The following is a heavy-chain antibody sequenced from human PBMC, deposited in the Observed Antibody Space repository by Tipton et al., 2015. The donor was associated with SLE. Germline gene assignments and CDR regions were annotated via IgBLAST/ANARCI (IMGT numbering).Heavy chain of an antibody. V-gene: IGHV4-30-2*01. Sequence: TLSLTCAVSGGSISSGGYSWSWIRQPPGKGLEWIGYIYHSGSTYYNPSLKSRVTISVDRSKNQFSLKLSSVTAADTAVYYCARDRRARLEGDAFDIWGQGTMVTVSS. CDR1: GGSISSGGYS. CDR3: ARDRRARLEGDAFDI. D-gene: IGHD1-1*01. J-gene: IGHJ3*02. CDR2: IYHSGST.